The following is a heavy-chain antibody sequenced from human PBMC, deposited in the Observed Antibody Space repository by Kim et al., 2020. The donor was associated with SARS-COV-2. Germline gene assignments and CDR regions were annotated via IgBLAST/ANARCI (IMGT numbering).Heavy chain of an antibody. CDR2: IYYSGST. CDR1: GGSISSSSYY. J-gene: IGHJ4*02. Sequence: SETLSLTCTVSGGSISSSSYYWGWVRQPPGKGLEWIGSIYYSGSTYYNPSLKSRVTISVDTSKNQFSLKLSSVTAADTAVYYCASPAYRADDRLQFDYWGQGTLVTVSS. CDR3: ASPAYRADDRLQFDY. V-gene: IGHV4-39*01. D-gene: IGHD4-4*01.